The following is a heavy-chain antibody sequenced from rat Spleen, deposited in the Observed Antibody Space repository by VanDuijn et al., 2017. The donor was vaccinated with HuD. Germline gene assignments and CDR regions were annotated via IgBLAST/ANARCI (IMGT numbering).Heavy chain of an antibody. J-gene: IGHJ2*01. D-gene: IGHD1-4*01. V-gene: IGHV3-1*01. CDR1: GHSITSNY. CDR2: IGYSGRT. CDR3: ARYGAGYNLFDY. Sequence: EVQLQESGPGLVKPSQSLSLTCSVTGHSITSNYWGWIRKFPGNKMEWMGYIGYSGRTSYNPSLKSRISITRDTSKNQFFLQFNAVTTDDTATYYCARYGAGYNLFDYWGQGVMVTVSS.